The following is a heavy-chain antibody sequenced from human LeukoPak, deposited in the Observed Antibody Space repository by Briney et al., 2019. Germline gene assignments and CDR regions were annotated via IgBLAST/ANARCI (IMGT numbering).Heavy chain of an antibody. D-gene: IGHD5-18*01. CDR3: ARAPITWIQLWRASAFDI. V-gene: IGHV1-69*04. J-gene: IGHJ3*02. CDR2: IIPILGIA. CDR1: GGTFSSYA. Sequence: GASVKVSCKASGGTFSSYAISWVRQAPGQGLEWMGRIIPILGIANYAQKFQGRVTITADKFTSTAYMELSSLRSEDTAVYYCARAPITWIQLWRASAFDIWGQGTMVTVSS.